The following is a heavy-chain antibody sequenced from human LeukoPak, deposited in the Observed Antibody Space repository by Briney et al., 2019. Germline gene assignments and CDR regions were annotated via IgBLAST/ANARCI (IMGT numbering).Heavy chain of an antibody. Sequence: SVKVSCKASGGTFSSYAIRWVRQAPGQGLEWMGRIIPIFGTANYAQKFQGRVTITTDESTSTAYMELSSLRSEDTAVYYCARDLGCSGGSCYPSLYWFDPWGQGTLVTVSS. CDR2: IIPIFGTA. V-gene: IGHV1-69*05. CDR3: ARDLGCSGGSCYPSLYWFDP. CDR1: GGTFSSYA. J-gene: IGHJ5*02. D-gene: IGHD2-15*01.